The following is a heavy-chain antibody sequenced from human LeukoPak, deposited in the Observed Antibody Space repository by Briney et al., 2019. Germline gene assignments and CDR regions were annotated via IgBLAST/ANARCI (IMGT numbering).Heavy chain of an antibody. CDR3: AKRRGLELLYYYYMDV. V-gene: IGHV3-53*01. CDR2: IYSGTI. CDR1: GFTVSSNS. Sequence: PGGSLRLSCTVSGFTVSSNSMSWVRQAPGKGLEWVSFIYSGTIHYSDSVKGRFTISRDNSKNTLYLQMNSLRAEDTAVYYCAKRRGLELLYYYYMDVWGKGTTVTVSS. D-gene: IGHD1-7*01. J-gene: IGHJ6*03.